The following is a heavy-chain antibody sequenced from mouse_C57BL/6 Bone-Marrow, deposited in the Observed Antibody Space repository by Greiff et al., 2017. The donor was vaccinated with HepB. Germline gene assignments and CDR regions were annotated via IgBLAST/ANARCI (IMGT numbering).Heavy chain of an antibody. CDR1: GYTFTSYG. CDR3: ARGRLSTDFFDY. Sequence: VQLQQSGAELARPGASVKLSCKASGYTFTSYGISWVKQRTGQGLEWIGEIYPRSGNTYYTEKFKAKATLTVDKSSSTAYMQLKSLTSEDSAVYYCARGRLSTDFFDYWGQGTTLTVSS. J-gene: IGHJ2*01. V-gene: IGHV1-81*01. CDR2: IYPRSGNT. D-gene: IGHD5-1*01.